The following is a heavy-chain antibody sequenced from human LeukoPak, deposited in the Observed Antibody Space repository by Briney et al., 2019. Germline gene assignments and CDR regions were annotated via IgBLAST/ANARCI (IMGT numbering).Heavy chain of an antibody. CDR3: ARGMAARPGRIFDY. CDR2: INPNSGGT. CDR1: GYTFTGYY. J-gene: IGHJ4*02. D-gene: IGHD6-6*01. V-gene: IGHV1-2*02. Sequence: ASVKVSCKASGYTFTGYYMHWVRQAPGQGLEWMGWINPNSGGTNYAQKFQGRVTMTRDTSISTAYMELSRLRSDDTAVYYCARGMAARPGRIFDYWGRGTLVTVSS.